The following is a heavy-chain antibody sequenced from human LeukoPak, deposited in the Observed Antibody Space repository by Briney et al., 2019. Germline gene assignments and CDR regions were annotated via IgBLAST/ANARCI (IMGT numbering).Heavy chain of an antibody. D-gene: IGHD3-10*01. J-gene: IGHJ4*02. CDR1: GFTFNDYA. CDR2: ISYDGYDK. CDR3: ARDLYGSGSYYCWV. Sequence: GRSLRLSCAASGFTFNDYAMYWVRQAPGKGLEWVTLISYDGYDKSYADSVRGRFTISRDNSRNTLYLQMDSLRSEDTAVYYCARDLYGSGSYYCWVWGQGTLVTVSS. V-gene: IGHV3-30-3*01.